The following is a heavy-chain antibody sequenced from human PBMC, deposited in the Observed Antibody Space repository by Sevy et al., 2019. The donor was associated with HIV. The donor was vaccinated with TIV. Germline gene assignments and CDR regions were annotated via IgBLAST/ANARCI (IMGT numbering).Heavy chain of an antibody. Sequence: SETLSLTCTVSGGSISSYYWGWIRQPAGKGLEWIGRIYGNGITTYIPSLKSQVTISVDTSKRQFSLKLSSVTAAAAAVYYCAGEDAYNEGGFDSWGQGTLVTVSS. D-gene: IGHD1-1*01. V-gene: IGHV4-4*07. CDR3: AGEDAYNEGGFDS. J-gene: IGHJ4*02. CDR2: IYGNGIT. CDR1: GGSISSYY.